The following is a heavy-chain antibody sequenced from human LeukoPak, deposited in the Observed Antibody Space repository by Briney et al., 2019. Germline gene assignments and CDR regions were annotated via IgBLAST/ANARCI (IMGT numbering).Heavy chain of an antibody. Sequence: GGPLRLSCAASGFTFSSYAMTWVRQAPGKGLEYVSAISSNGGSTYYANSVKGRFTISRDNSKNTLYLQMGSLRAEDMAVYYCARGDSSGYYPPYFDYWGQGTLVTVSS. V-gene: IGHV3-64*01. CDR1: GFTFSSYA. D-gene: IGHD3-22*01. CDR2: ISSNGGST. J-gene: IGHJ4*02. CDR3: ARGDSSGYYPPYFDY.